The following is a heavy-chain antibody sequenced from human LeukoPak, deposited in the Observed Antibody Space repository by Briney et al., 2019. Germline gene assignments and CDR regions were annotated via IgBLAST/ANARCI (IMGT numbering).Heavy chain of an antibody. CDR1: GYTFTSYD. D-gene: IGHD3-10*01. V-gene: IGHV1-8*01. J-gene: IGHJ4*02. CDR2: MNPNSGNT. Sequence: ASVKVSCTASGYTFTSYDINWVRQAPGQGLEWMGWMNPNSGNTGYAQKFQGRVTMTRNTSISTAYMELSSLRSEDTAVYYCARSEYGSGVIDYWGQGTLVTVSS. CDR3: ARSEYGSGVIDY.